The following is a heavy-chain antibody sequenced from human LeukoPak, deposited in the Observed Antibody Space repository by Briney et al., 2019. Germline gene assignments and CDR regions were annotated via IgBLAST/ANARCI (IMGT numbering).Heavy chain of an antibody. CDR3: ASPYYYDSLGAFDI. J-gene: IGHJ3*02. V-gene: IGHV3-11*01. D-gene: IGHD3-22*01. CDR2: ISSSGSTI. Sequence: GGSLRLSCAASGFTFSDYYMSWIRQAPGKGLEWVSYISSSGSTIYYADSVKGRFIISRDNAKNSLYLQMNSLRAEDTAVYYCASPYYYDSLGAFDIWGQGTMVTVSS. CDR1: GFTFSDYY.